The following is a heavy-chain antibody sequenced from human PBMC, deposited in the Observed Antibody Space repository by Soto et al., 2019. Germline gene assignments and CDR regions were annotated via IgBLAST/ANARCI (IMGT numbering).Heavy chain of an antibody. D-gene: IGHD2-15*01. CDR3: SRDGCRGGNCNSVRDTLEG. V-gene: IGHV3-49*03. CDR1: GFTFTDYA. CDR2: VRSNAYGGTA. Sequence: GGSLRLSCTGSGFTFTDYAMTWFRQAPGKGLEWVGFVRSNAYGGTAEHAASVKGRFSISRDDSKSIAYLQMNSLETEDTAVYYCSRDGCRGGNCNSVRDTLEGWGKGTLVTVAS. J-gene: IGHJ4*03.